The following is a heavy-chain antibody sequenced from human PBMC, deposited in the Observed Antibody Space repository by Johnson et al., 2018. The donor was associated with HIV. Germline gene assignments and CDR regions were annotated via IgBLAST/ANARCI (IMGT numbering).Heavy chain of an antibody. CDR3: VKAHDYGDYVAFDI. V-gene: IGHV3-66*02. CDR2: MYSGGSP. D-gene: IGHD4-17*01. Sequence: VQLVESGGGLVQPGGSLRLSCAASGFTVSSSYMSWIRQAPGKVLEWVSVMYSGGSPYYAESVKGRFTISRDNSKNTLFLQMNSLWAEDTAAYYCVKAHDYGDYVAFDIWGQGTMVTVSS. J-gene: IGHJ3*02. CDR1: GFTVSSSY.